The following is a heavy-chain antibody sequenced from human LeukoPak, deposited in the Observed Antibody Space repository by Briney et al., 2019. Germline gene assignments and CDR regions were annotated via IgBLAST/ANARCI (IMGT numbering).Heavy chain of an antibody. CDR1: GFTVGSIH. CDR2: TYTGGNS. Sequence: TGGSLRLSCAASGFTVGSIHMVWVRQAPGKGLEWVSVTYTGGNSYYADSVKGRFIISRDISKNTLYLQMNSLRAEDSALYYCARESHPLIGYGMDVWGQGTTVTVSS. V-gene: IGHV3-53*01. CDR3: ARESHPLIGYGMDV. J-gene: IGHJ6*02.